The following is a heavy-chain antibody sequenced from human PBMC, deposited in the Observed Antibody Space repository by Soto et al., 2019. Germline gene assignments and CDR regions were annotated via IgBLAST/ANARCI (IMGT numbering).Heavy chain of an antibody. CDR1: GFPFSPWW. Sequence: EVQLVESGGGLVQPGGSLRLSCAASGFPFSPWWMSWARQAPGKGLEWVANINQDGSEKYYADSVKGRFTISRDNDKKSVFLQMNSLRAEDTAVYYCAREGGSDCRSSSCLNWLDPWGQGTLVTVSS. CDR3: AREGGSDCRSSSCLNWLDP. D-gene: IGHD2-2*01. V-gene: IGHV3-7*03. J-gene: IGHJ5*02. CDR2: INQDGSEK.